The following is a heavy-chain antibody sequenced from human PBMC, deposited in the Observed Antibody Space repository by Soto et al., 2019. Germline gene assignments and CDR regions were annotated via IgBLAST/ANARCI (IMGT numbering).Heavy chain of an antibody. CDR3: VKGSEVARQELDY. CDR2: ISSDGSDK. CDR1: GFSFSNCG. V-gene: IGHV3-30*18. Sequence: QVQLVESGGGVVQPGRSLRLSCAASGFSFSNCGMHWVRQAPGKGLEWGAAISSDGSDKYYSESVKGRFTISRDNSKNTLFLQMNSLRVEDTAVYYCVKGSEVARQELDYWGQGTLVTVSS. J-gene: IGHJ4*02. D-gene: IGHD2-15*01.